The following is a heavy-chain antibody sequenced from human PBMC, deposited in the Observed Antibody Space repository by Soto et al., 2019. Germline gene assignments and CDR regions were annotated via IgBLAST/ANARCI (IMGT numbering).Heavy chain of an antibody. CDR1: GFTFSSYA. D-gene: IGHD3-22*01. CDR2: ISGSGDST. J-gene: IGHJ6*02. Sequence: HPGGSLRLSGAASGFTFSSYAMSWVRQAPGKGLEWVSAISGSGDSTYYADSVKGRFAISRDNSKNTLYLQMNSLRAEDTAVYYCGTDTYLDYSDSSSYYPWYYYGLCVWGQGTTVTVSS. CDR3: GTDTYLDYSDSSSYYPWYYYGLCV. V-gene: IGHV3-23*01.